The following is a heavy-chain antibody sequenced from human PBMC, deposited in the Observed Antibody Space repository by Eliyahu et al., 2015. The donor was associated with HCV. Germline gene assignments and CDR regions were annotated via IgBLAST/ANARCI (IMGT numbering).Heavy chain of an antibody. CDR3: AREVEMSFIRNFDH. J-gene: IGHJ4*02. D-gene: IGHD2-21*01. V-gene: IGHV1-46*01. CDR1: EYTFATYW. CDR2: ISPNGGSA. Sequence: QVQLMQSGAEVKKPGASVKVSCKTSEYTFATYWIHWVRQAPGQGFDWMGVISPNGGSARSAPKFEGRVKMTADTSTSTVYMELSSLRPEDTAVYYCAREVEMSFIRNFDHWGQGTLVTVSS.